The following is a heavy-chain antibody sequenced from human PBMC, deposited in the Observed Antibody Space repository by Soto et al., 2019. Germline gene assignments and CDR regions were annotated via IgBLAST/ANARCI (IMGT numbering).Heavy chain of an antibody. J-gene: IGHJ1*01. V-gene: IGHV3-74*01. CDR1: GFTFSSYW. CDR2: INSDGSST. CDR3: ARSDSSGYYYVSEYFQH. Sequence: GGSLRLSCAASGFTFSSYWMHWVRQAPGKGLVWVSRINSDGSSTSYADSVKGRFTISRDNAKNTLYLQMNSLRAEDTAVYYCARSDSSGYYYVSEYFQHWGQGTLVTVSS. D-gene: IGHD3-22*01.